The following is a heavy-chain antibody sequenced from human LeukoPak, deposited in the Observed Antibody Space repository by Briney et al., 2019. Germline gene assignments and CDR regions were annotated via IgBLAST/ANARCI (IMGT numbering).Heavy chain of an antibody. J-gene: IGHJ4*02. CDR2: IYSGGST. D-gene: IGHD2-2*01. CDR3: AKEGCSSASCYNFDY. Sequence: GGSLRLSCAASGFTVSSNYMSWVRQAPGKGLEWVSVIYSGGSTYYADSVKGRFTISRDNSKNTLYLQMNSLRAEDTAVYYCAKEGCSSASCYNFDYWGQGTLVTVSS. CDR1: GFTVSSNY. V-gene: IGHV3-53*05.